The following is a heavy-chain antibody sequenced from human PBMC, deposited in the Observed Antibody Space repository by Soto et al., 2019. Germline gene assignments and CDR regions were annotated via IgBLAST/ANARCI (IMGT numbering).Heavy chain of an antibody. J-gene: IGHJ1*01. CDR3: GWGSSSRYFQH. CDR2: IYWDDDK. Sequence: QITLKESGPTLVKPTQTLTLTCTFSGFSLSTSGVGVGWIRQPPGKALEWLALIYWDDDKRYSPSLKSRLTITKDTSKNQVVLTMTNMDPVDTATYYCGWGSSSRYFQHWGQGTLVTVSS. V-gene: IGHV2-5*02. CDR1: GFSLSTSGVG. D-gene: IGHD6-13*01.